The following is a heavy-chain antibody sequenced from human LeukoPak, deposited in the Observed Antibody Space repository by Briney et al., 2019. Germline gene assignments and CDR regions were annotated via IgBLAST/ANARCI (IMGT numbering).Heavy chain of an antibody. CDR1: GFTFSSYG. Sequence: GGSLRLSCAASGFTFSSYGMHWVRQAPGKGLEWVSFIGYDGSNKYYADSVKGRFTISRDNSKNTLYLQMNSLRAEDTAVYYCAKGTGRYCSSTSCYGYMDVWGKGTTVTVSS. V-gene: IGHV3-30*02. J-gene: IGHJ6*03. CDR2: IGYDGSNK. D-gene: IGHD2-2*01. CDR3: AKGTGRYCSSTSCYGYMDV.